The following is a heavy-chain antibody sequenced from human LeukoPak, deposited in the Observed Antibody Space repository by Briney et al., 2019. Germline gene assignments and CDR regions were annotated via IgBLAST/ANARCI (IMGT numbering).Heavy chain of an antibody. CDR2: VYYSGST. CDR3: ARDTRSVTIFGVVSDVFDY. Sequence: PSQTLSLTCTVSGGSISSGDYYWSWLRQPPGKGLEWIGYVYYSGSTYYNPSLKSRVTISVDRSKNQFSLKLSSVTAADTAVYYCARDTRSVTIFGVVSDVFDYWGQGTLVTVSS. V-gene: IGHV4-30-4*08. D-gene: IGHD3-3*01. J-gene: IGHJ4*02. CDR1: GGSISSGDYY.